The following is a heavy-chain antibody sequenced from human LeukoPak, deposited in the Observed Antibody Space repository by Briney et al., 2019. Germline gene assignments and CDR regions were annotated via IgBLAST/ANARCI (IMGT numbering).Heavy chain of an antibody. Sequence: SETLSLTCTVSGGSISSYYWSWIRQPPGKGLEWIGYIYYSGSTNYNPSLKSRVTISVDTSKNQFSLKLSSVTAADTAVYYCARMGVYYYYYMDVWGKGTTVTVSS. J-gene: IGHJ6*03. D-gene: IGHD1-26*01. CDR1: GGSISSYY. CDR3: ARMGVYYYYYMDV. V-gene: IGHV4-59*12. CDR2: IYYSGST.